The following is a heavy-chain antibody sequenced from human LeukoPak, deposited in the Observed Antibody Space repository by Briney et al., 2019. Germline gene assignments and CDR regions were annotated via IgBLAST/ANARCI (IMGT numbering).Heavy chain of an antibody. D-gene: IGHD3-22*01. Sequence: GASVKVSCKASGGTFSSYAISWVRQAPGQGLEWMGGIIPIFGTANYAQKFQGRVTITADESTSTAYMELSSLRSEDTAVYYCARDPGDSSGYYNYYFDYWGQGTLVTVSS. CDR3: ARDPGDSSGYYNYYFDY. J-gene: IGHJ4*02. V-gene: IGHV1-69*01. CDR2: IIPIFGTA. CDR1: GGTFSSYA.